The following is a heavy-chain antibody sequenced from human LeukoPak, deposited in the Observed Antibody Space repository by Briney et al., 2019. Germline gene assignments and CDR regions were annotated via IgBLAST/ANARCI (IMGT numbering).Heavy chain of an antibody. CDR3: ARSRWMDYDSSGYYFDY. Sequence: GGSLRLSCAASGFTFSSYAMHWVRQAPGKGLEWVAVISYDGSNKYYADSVRGRFTISRDNSKNTLYLQMNSLRAEDTAVYYCARSRWMDYDSSGYYFDYWDQGTLVTVSS. D-gene: IGHD3-22*01. CDR2: ISYDGSNK. J-gene: IGHJ4*02. V-gene: IGHV3-30-3*01. CDR1: GFTFSSYA.